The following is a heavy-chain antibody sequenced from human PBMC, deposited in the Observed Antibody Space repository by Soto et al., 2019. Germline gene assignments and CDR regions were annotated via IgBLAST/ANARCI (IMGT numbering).Heavy chain of an antibody. CDR3: ARGRSGSYHSPFDY. J-gene: IGHJ4*02. Sequence: SETLSLTCAVYGGSFNDYYWSWIRQPPGKGLEWIGYINHSGSTNYNPSLKSRVTISVDTSKNQFSLKLTSVTAADTAVYYCARGRSGSYHSPFDYWGQGTLVTVS. D-gene: IGHD1-26*01. CDR2: INHSGST. V-gene: IGHV4-34*01. CDR1: GGSFNDYY.